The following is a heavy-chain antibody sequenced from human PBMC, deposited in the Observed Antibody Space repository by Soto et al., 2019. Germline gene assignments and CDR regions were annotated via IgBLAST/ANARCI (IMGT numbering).Heavy chain of an antibody. CDR2: ISSNGGST. CDR1: GFTFSSYA. D-gene: IGHD3-22*01. CDR3: ARGGYYYDSSGYYYVGAFDI. Sequence: GGSLRLSCAASGFTFSSYAMHWVRQAPGKGLEYVSAISSNGGSTYYADSVKGRFTISRDNSKNTLYLQMGSLRAEDMAVYYCARGGYYYDSSGYYYVGAFDIWGQGTMVTVSS. J-gene: IGHJ3*02. V-gene: IGHV3-64*02.